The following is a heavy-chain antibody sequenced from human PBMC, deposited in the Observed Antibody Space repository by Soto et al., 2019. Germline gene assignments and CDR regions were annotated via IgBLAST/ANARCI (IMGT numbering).Heavy chain of an antibody. CDR3: ERVPIDTYMIYWSDP. CDR1: GDSVSSGDYY. J-gene: IGHJ5*02. Sequence: PSETLSLTCTVSGDSVSSGDYYWTWIRQPPGKGLEWVGHIYFSGRTNYIPSLESRVTISLDTSKNQFSLKLTSVTAADTAVYYCERVPIDTYMIYWSDPWGQGTLVTVYS. D-gene: IGHD3-16*01. V-gene: IGHV4-61*08. CDR2: IYFSGRT.